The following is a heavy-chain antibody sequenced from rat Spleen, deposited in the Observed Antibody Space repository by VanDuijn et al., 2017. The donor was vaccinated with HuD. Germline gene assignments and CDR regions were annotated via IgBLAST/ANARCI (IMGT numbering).Heavy chain of an antibody. D-gene: IGHD4-3*01. CDR3: AVAGYGY. V-gene: IGHV5-19*01. Sequence: EVQLVESGGGLVQPGRSLKLSCAASGFTFSNYGMHWIRQAPTKGLEWVASISPSGGSTYYRDSVKGRFTISRVNSENTVYLQMNSLRSEETATYYCAVAGYGYWGQGVMVTVSS. CDR1: GFTFSNYG. CDR2: ISPSGGST. J-gene: IGHJ2*01.